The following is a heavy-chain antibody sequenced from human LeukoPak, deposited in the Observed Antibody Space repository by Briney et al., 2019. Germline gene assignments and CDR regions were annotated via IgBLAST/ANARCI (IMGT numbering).Heavy chain of an antibody. V-gene: IGHV1-8*01. D-gene: IGHD3-22*01. CDR3: ARGHYYYDSSGYYSGEYYFDY. CDR1: GYTFTSYD. J-gene: IGHJ4*02. Sequence: ASVKVSCKASGYTFTSYDINWVRQATGQGLEWMGWMNPNSGNTGYAQKFQGRVTMNRNTSISTAYMELSSLRSEDTAVYYCARGHYYYDSSGYYSGEYYFDYWGQGTLVTVSS. CDR2: MNPNSGNT.